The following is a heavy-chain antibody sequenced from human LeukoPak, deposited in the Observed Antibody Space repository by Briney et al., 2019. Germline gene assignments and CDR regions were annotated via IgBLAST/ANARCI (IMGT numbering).Heavy chain of an antibody. CDR1: GYTFTGYY. J-gene: IGHJ4*02. D-gene: IGHD1-14*01. CDR3: ARDVITAPYWDY. Sequence: ASVKVSCKAFGYTFTGYYMHWVRQAPGQGLEWMGWINPNSGGTNYAQNFQGRVTTTRDTSISTVYMELSSPTSDDTAVYYCARDVITAPYWDYWGQGTLVTVSS. V-gene: IGHV1-2*02. CDR2: INPNSGGT.